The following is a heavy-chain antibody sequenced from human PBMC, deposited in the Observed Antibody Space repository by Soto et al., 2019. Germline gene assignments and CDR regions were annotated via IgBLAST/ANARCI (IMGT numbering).Heavy chain of an antibody. Sequence: ASVKVSCKASGYTFTSYAMHSVRQAPGQRLEWMGWINAGNGNTKYSQKFQGRVTITRDTSASTAYVELSSLRSEDTAVYYCARESHDSSGYYQDYWGEGTLVTVSS. CDR3: ARESHDSSGYYQDY. J-gene: IGHJ4*02. D-gene: IGHD3-22*01. V-gene: IGHV1-3*01. CDR2: INAGNGNT. CDR1: GYTFTSYA.